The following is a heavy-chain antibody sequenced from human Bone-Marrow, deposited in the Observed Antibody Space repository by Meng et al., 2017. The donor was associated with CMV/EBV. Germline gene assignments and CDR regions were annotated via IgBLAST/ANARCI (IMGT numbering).Heavy chain of an antibody. Sequence: SETLSLTCTVSGGSISSSSYYWGWIRRPPGKGLEWIGSIYYSGSTYYNPSLKSRVTISVDTSKNQFSLKLSSVTAADTAVYYCARAPVLYRYCSSTSCSKFDYWGQGTLVTVSS. J-gene: IGHJ4*02. CDR1: GGSISSSSYY. CDR2: IYYSGST. D-gene: IGHD2-2*01. CDR3: ARAPVLYRYCSSTSCSKFDY. V-gene: IGHV4-39*07.